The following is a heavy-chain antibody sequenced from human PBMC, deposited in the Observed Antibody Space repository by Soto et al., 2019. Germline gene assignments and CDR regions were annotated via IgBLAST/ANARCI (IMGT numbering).Heavy chain of an antibody. CDR2: VYSSGST. V-gene: IGHV4-4*07. CDR1: GGSISSYY. CDR3: ARDSSGYYYLFDY. Sequence: LSLTCTVSGGSISSYYWSWIRQPAGKGLEWIGRVYSSGSTNYNPSLKSRVTMSVDTSKTQFSLKLSSVTAADTAIYYCARDSSGYYYLFDYWGQGTLVTVSS. D-gene: IGHD3-22*01. J-gene: IGHJ4*02.